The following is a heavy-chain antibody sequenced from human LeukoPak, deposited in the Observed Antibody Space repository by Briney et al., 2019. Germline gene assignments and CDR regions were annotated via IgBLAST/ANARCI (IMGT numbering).Heavy chain of an antibody. J-gene: IGHJ4*02. CDR2: IYYSGST. Sequence: PSETLSLTCTVSGGSISSYYWSWIRQPPGKGLEWIGYIYYSGSTNYNPSLKSRVTISVDTSKNQFSLKLSSVTAANTAVYYCARVSTVGANFDYWGQGTLVTVSS. D-gene: IGHD4-23*01. V-gene: IGHV4-59*01. CDR3: ARVSTVGANFDY. CDR1: GGSISSYY.